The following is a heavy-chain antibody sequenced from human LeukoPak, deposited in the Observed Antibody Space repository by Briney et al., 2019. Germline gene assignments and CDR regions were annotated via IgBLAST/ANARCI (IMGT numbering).Heavy chain of an antibody. J-gene: IGHJ4*02. CDR1: GFTFSSYA. V-gene: IGHV3-23*01. D-gene: IGHD3-3*01. CDR2: TSGSGGST. Sequence: GGYLRLSCAASGFTFSSYAMSWVRQAPGKGREWVSATSGSGGSTYYADSVKGRFTISRDNSKNTLYLQMNSLRAEDTAVYYCAKDSLIHYDFWSGSPVDYWGQGTLVTVSS. CDR3: AKDSLIHYDFWSGSPVDY.